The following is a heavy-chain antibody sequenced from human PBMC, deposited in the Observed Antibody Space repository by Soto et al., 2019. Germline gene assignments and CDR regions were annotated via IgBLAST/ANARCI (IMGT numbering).Heavy chain of an antibody. CDR1: GFPLSTYG. V-gene: IGHV3-23*01. Sequence: EVQLLESGGGLVQPGGSLRLSCAASGFPLSTYGMTWVRQAPGKGLEWGSAITGTGGNTYYVDSVKGRFTSSRDNSKNMLYLQVNSLRVEDTAVYYCARIRGYWYGLDVWGQGTAVTVS. D-gene: IGHD3-10*01. CDR3: ARIRGYWYGLDV. J-gene: IGHJ6*02. CDR2: ITGTGGNT.